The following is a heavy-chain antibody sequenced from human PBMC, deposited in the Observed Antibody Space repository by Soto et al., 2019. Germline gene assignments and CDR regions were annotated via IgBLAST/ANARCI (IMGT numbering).Heavy chain of an antibody. CDR1: GGTLSSYA. J-gene: IGHJ6*02. CDR3: ARRVRADGGVSDYGMDV. CDR2: IIPIFGTA. Sequence: GASVKVSCKASGGTLSSYAISWVRQAPGQGLEWMGGIIPIFGTANYAQKLQGRVTITADECTSTAYMELSSLRSEDTAVYYCARRVRADGGVSDYGMDVWAQGTTVTVSS. V-gene: IGHV1-69*13. D-gene: IGHD3-16*01.